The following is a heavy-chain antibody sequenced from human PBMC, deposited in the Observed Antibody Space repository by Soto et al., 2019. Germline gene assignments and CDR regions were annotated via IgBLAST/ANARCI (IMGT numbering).Heavy chain of an antibody. V-gene: IGHV1-2*02. Sequence: ASVKVSCKASGYTFTGYYMHWVRQAPGQGLEWMGWINPNSGSTNYAQKFQGRVTMTRDTSISTAYMELSRLRSDDTAMYYCARDRLLGYCSSTSCYELEATVGDYWGQGTLVTVSS. J-gene: IGHJ4*02. CDR2: INPNSGST. CDR3: ARDRLLGYCSSTSCYELEATVGDY. CDR1: GYTFTGYY. D-gene: IGHD2-2*01.